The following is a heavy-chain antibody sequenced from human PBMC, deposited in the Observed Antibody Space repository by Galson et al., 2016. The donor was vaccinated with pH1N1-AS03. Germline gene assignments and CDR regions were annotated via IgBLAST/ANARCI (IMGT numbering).Heavy chain of an antibody. V-gene: IGHV1-2*04. CDR1: GYTFTGFS. Sequence: SVKVSCKASGYTFTGFSINWVRQAPGQGLELMGWINPKSGVTNYAQKFQAWVTMTRDTSSSTAYMEVTSLRSEDTAMYFCARMATEGIIIVAAPFDYWGQGTLVTVSS. J-gene: IGHJ4*02. CDR3: ARMATEGIIIVAAPFDY. D-gene: IGHD5-12*01. CDR2: INPKSGVT.